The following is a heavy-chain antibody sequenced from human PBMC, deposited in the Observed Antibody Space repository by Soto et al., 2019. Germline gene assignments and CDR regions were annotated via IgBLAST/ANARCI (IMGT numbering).Heavy chain of an antibody. V-gene: IGHV1-18*01. Sequence: QVQLVQSGAEVKRPGASVKVSCKASGYTFTNFDINWVRQAPGQGLEWMGWISAYNGNTNYAQKLRGRVTMTTDTSTSTAYMELRSLRSDDTAVYYCARHLLTTVTTYYYYHMGVWGQGTTVTVSS. CDR3: ARHLLTTVTTYYYYHMGV. J-gene: IGHJ6*02. CDR2: ISAYNGNT. D-gene: IGHD4-4*01. CDR1: GYTFTNFD.